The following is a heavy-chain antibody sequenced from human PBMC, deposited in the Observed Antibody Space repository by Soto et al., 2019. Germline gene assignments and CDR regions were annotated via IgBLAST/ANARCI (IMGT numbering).Heavy chain of an antibody. CDR3: ARSYLGGSRRSSDAFDI. J-gene: IGHJ3*02. CDR1: GGSISSYY. V-gene: IGHV4-59*01. D-gene: IGHD3-16*01. Sequence: SETLSLTCTVSGGSISSYYWSWIRQPPGKGLEWIGYIYYSGSTNYNPSLKSRVTISVDTSKNQFSLKLSSVTAADTAVYYCARSYLGGSRRSSDAFDIWGQGTMVTVSS. CDR2: IYYSGST.